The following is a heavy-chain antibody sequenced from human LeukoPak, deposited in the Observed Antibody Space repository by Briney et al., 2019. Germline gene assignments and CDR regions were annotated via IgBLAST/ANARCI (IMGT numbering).Heavy chain of an antibody. CDR3: AKDGRYSGYDFADS. CDR1: GFTFSAYG. CDR2: IWYDGNNK. D-gene: IGHD5-12*01. J-gene: IGHJ4*02. Sequence: PGRSLRLSCAASGFTFSAYGMHWVRQAPGKGLEEVAVIWYDGNNKLYAASVTGRLTISRDNSENTLYLQMSSLRAEDTAIYDCAKDGRYSGYDFADSWRQGTVVTVS. V-gene: IGHV3-33*06.